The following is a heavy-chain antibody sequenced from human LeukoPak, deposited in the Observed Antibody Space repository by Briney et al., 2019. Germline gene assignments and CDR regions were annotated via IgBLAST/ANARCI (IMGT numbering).Heavy chain of an antibody. J-gene: IGHJ4*02. V-gene: IGHV4-34*01. CDR3: ARGHEY. Sequence: SETLSLTCAVYGESFSGYSWSWIRQPPGKGLEWIGEINHSGSSNYNPSLKSRVTISVDTSKNQFSLKLSSVTAADTAVYYCARGHEYWGQGTLVTVSS. CDR1: GESFSGYS. CDR2: INHSGSS.